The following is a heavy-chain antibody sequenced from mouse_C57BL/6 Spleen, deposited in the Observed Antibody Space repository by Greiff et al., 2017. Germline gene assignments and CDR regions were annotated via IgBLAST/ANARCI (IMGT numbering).Heavy chain of an antibody. V-gene: IGHV1-82*01. J-gene: IGHJ2*01. Sequence: QVQLQQSGPELVKPGASVKISCKASGYAFSSSWMNWVKQRPGKGLEWIGRIYPGDGDTNYNGKFKGKATLTADKSSSTAYMQLSSLTSEDSAVYFCAREVRYYGSYWGQGTTLTVSS. CDR3: AREVRYYGSY. CDR1: GYAFSSSW. CDR2: IYPGDGDT. D-gene: IGHD1-1*01.